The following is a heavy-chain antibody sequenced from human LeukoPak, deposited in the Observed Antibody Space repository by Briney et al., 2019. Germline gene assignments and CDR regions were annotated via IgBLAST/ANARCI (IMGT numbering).Heavy chain of an antibody. Sequence: SETLSLTCTVSGGSISSYYWSWIRQPPGKGLEWIGYIYYSGSTNYNPSLKSRVTISVDTSKNQFSLKLSSVTAADTAVYYCARVRCSSTSCYLRDAFDIWGQGTMVTVSS. CDR2: IYYSGST. J-gene: IGHJ3*02. D-gene: IGHD2-2*01. CDR3: ARVRCSSTSCYLRDAFDI. V-gene: IGHV4-59*01. CDR1: GGSISSYY.